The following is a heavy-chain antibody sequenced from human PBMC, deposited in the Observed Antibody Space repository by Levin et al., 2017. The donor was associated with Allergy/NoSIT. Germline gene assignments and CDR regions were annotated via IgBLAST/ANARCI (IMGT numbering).Heavy chain of an antibody. J-gene: IGHJ4*02. V-gene: IGHV3-53*01. CDR3: ARFRGDVYCSSTSCYYPYYFDY. D-gene: IGHD2-2*01. CDR2: IYSGGST. CDR1: GFTVSSNY. Sequence: GGSLRLSCAASGFTVSSNYMSWVRQAPGKGLEWVSVIYSGGSTYYADSVKGRFTISRDNSKNTLYLQMNSLRAEDTAVYYCARFRGDVYCSSTSCYYPYYFDYWGQGTLVTVSS.